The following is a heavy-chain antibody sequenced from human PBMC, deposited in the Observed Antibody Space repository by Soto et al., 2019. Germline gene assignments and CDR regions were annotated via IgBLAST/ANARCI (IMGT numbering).Heavy chain of an antibody. CDR3: TTGWIQLWSYYYYYGMDV. J-gene: IGHJ6*02. Sequence: EVQLVESGGGLVKPGGSLRLSCVASGFTFSNAWMNWVRQAPGKGLEWVGRIKSKTDGGTTDYAAPVKGRFTISRDDSKNTLYLQMNSLKTEDTAVYYCTTGWIQLWSYYYYYGMDVWGQGTTVTVSS. CDR2: IKSKTDGGTT. CDR1: GFTFSNAW. D-gene: IGHD5-18*01. V-gene: IGHV3-15*07.